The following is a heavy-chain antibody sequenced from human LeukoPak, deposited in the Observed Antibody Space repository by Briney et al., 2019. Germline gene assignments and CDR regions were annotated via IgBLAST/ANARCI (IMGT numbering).Heavy chain of an antibody. V-gene: IGHV1-18*01. CDR2: ISAYNGNT. CDR1: GYTFTSYG. CDR3: ARDLRGYYDSSGYYYRY. Sequence: ASVKVSYKASGYTFTSYGISWVRQAPGQGLEWMGWISAYNGNTNYAQKLQGRVTMTTDTSTSTAYMELRSLRSDDTAVYYCARDLRGYYDSSGYYYRYWGQGTLVTVSS. J-gene: IGHJ4*02. D-gene: IGHD3-22*01.